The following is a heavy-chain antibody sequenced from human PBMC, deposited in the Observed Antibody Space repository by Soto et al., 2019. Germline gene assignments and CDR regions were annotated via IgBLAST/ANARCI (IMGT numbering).Heavy chain of an antibody. J-gene: IGHJ3*02. Sequence: QVQLQESGPGLVKPSETLSLTCTVSGGSISSYYWSWIRQPPGKGLEWIGYIYYSGSTNYNPPLKSRVTIPVATSKNQFSLKLSSVTAADTAVYYCARQQWLVLNAFDIWGQGTMVTVSS. D-gene: IGHD6-19*01. CDR1: GGSISSYY. V-gene: IGHV4-59*01. CDR2: IYYSGST. CDR3: ARQQWLVLNAFDI.